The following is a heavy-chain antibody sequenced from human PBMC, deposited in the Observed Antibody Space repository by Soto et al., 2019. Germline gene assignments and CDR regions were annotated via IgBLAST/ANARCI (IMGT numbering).Heavy chain of an antibody. CDR2: INHSGST. D-gene: IGHD6-13*01. Sequence: SETLSLTCAVYGGSFSGYYWSWIRQPPGKGLEWIGEINHSGSTNYNPSLKSRVTISVDTSKNQVSLRLSSVTAADTAVYYCAGSPYSSSWFNFDSWGQGTLVTVS. CDR3: AGSPYSSSWFNFDS. J-gene: IGHJ4*02. CDR1: GGSFSGYY. V-gene: IGHV4-34*01.